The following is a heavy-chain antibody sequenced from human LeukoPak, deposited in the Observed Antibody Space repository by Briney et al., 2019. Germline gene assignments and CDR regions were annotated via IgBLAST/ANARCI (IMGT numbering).Heavy chain of an antibody. J-gene: IGHJ4*02. CDR1: GFTFSDYY. Sequence: GGSLRLSCAASGFTFSDYYRSWIRQAPGKGLEWVSYISSSGSTIYYADSVKGRFTISRDNAKNSLYLQMNSLRAEDTAVYYCARTDYDFWSGYYYGYFDYWGQGTLVTVSS. CDR2: ISSSGSTI. D-gene: IGHD3-3*01. CDR3: ARTDYDFWSGYYYGYFDY. V-gene: IGHV3-11*04.